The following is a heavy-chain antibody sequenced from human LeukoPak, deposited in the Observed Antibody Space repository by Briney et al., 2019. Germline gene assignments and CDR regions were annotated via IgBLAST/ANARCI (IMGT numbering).Heavy chain of an antibody. J-gene: IGHJ5*02. D-gene: IGHD2-2*02. CDR3: ARGRGYCSSTSCYKWFDP. V-gene: IGHV3-48*01. Sequence: PGGSLRLSCAASGFTFSSYSMNWVRQAPGKGLEWVSYISSSSSTIYYADSVKGRFTISRDNAKNSLYLQMNSLRGEDTAVYYCARGRGYCSSTSCYKWFDPWGQGTLVTVSS. CDR2: ISSSSSTI. CDR1: GFTFSSYS.